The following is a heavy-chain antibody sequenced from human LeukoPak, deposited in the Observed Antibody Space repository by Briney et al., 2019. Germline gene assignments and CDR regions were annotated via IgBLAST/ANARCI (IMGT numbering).Heavy chain of an antibody. J-gene: IGHJ3*02. D-gene: IGHD3-22*01. CDR2: ISGSGSST. CDR3: AKDLPYYYDSSSSGDAFDI. Sequence: GGSLRLSCAASGFIFSNYGMNWVRQAPGKGLDWVSSISGSGSSTYYAESVQGRVTISRDNSQNTLYLQMNSLRAEDTAIYYCAKDLPYYYDSSSSGDAFDIWGRGTMVTVST. V-gene: IGHV3-23*01. CDR1: GFIFSNYG.